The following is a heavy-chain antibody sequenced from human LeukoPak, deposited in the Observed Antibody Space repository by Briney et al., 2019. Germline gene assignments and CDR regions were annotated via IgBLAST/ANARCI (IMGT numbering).Heavy chain of an antibody. V-gene: IGHV3-30*02. J-gene: IGHJ4*02. CDR2: IRYDGSNK. CDR3: AKVRYCSSTSCYNLGFDY. D-gene: IGHD2-2*02. Sequence: GGSLRLSCAASGFTFSSYGMHWVRQAPGKGLEWVAFIRYDGSNKYYADSVKGRFTISRDNSKNTLYLQMNSLRAEDTAVYYCAKVRYCSSTSCYNLGFDYWGQGTLVTVSS. CDR1: GFTFSSYG.